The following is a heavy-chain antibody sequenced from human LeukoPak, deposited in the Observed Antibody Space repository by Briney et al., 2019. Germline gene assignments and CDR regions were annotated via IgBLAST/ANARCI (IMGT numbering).Heavy chain of an antibody. Sequence: SETLSLTCAVYGGSFSGYYWSWIRQPPGKGLEWIGEINHSGSTNYNPSLKSRVTISVDTSKNQFSLKLSSVTAADTAVYYCARDSLYCGGDCYSRNWFDPWGQGTLVTVSS. CDR3: ARDSLYCGGDCYSRNWFDP. CDR2: INHSGST. CDR1: GGSFSGYY. D-gene: IGHD2-21*02. V-gene: IGHV4-34*01. J-gene: IGHJ5*02.